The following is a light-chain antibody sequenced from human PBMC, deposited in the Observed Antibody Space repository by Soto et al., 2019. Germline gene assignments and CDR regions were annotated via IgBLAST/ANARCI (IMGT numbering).Light chain of an antibody. CDR3: QQYNNWPPFT. CDR2: GAS. Sequence: EIVMTQSPATLSVSPGERATLSCRASQSVSSNLAWYQQKPGQAPRLLIYGASPRATGIPARFSGGESGTEFTLTISSLQSENFAVYYCQQYNNWPPFTFGPGTKVDIK. J-gene: IGKJ3*01. V-gene: IGKV3-15*01. CDR1: QSVSSN.